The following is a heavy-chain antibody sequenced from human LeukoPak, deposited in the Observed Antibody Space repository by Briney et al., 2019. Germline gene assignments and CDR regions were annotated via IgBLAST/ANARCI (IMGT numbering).Heavy chain of an antibody. D-gene: IGHD1-14*01. CDR1: GYTFTSYY. CDR3: ARIGTTSPHYYYYGMDV. V-gene: IGHV1-2*02. J-gene: IGHJ6*02. Sequence: ASVKVSCKASGYTFTSYYMHWVRQAPGQGLEWMGWINPNSGGTNYAQKFQGRATMTRDTSISTAYMELSRLRSDDTAVYYCARIGTTSPHYYYYGMDVWGQGTTVTVSS. CDR2: INPNSGGT.